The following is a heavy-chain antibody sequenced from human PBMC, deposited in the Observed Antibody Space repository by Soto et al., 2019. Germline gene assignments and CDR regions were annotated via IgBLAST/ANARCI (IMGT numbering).Heavy chain of an antibody. V-gene: IGHV3-30*18. CDR1: GFTFSSYG. CDR3: AKLAAAGTIDY. CDR2: ISYDGSNK. Sequence: QVQLVESGGGVVQPGRSLRLSCAASGFTFSSYGMHWVRQAPGKGLEWVAVISYDGSNKYYADSVKGRFTISRDNSKNTLYLQMNSLRAEYTAVYYCAKLAAAGTIDYWGQGTLVTVSS. D-gene: IGHD6-13*01. J-gene: IGHJ4*02.